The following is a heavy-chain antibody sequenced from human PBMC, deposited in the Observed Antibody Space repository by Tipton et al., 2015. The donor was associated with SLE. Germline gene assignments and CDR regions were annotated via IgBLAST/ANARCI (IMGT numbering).Heavy chain of an antibody. J-gene: IGHJ3*02. V-gene: IGHV4-61*05. CDR3: ARDRPRLRFKSGAFDI. D-gene: IGHD4-17*01. CDR2: IYYSGST. Sequence: TLSLTCTVSGGSISSSSYYWGWIRQPPGKGLEWIGYIYYSGSTNYNPSLKSRVTISVDTSKNQFSLKLSSVTAADTAVYYCARDRPRLRFKSGAFDIWGQGTMVTVSS. CDR1: GGSISSSSYY.